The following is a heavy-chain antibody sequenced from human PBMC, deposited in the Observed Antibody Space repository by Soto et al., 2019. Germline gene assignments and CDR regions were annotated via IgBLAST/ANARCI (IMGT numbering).Heavy chain of an antibody. D-gene: IGHD6-19*01. CDR2: INTYNGNT. V-gene: IGHV1-18*04. J-gene: IGHJ5*02. CDR1: GYTFTRYN. Sequence: ASVKVSCKASGYTFTRYNINWVRQAPGQGLEWMGWINTYNGNTNYAQKLQGRVTMTTDTSTSTAYMELRSLRSDDTALYYCAGESTSGWANWFDPWGQGTLVTVSS. CDR3: AGESTSGWANWFDP.